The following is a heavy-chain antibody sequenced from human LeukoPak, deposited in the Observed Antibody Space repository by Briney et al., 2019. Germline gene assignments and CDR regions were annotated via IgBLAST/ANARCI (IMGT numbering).Heavy chain of an antibody. V-gene: IGHV4-39*01. CDR1: GGSISNSNYY. J-gene: IGHJ4*02. CDR3: ARLSGYAYYFDH. CDR2: IFYSGAT. Sequence: PSETLSLTCTVSGGSISNSNYYWGWSRQPPGKGLEWIGNIFYSGATYYNPSLKSRVTISVDTSKNQFSLKLSSVTAADTAVYYCARLSGYAYYFDHWGQGTLVTVSS. D-gene: IGHD5-12*01.